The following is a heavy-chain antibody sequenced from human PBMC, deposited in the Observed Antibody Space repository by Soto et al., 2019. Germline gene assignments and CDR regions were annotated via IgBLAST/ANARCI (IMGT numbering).Heavy chain of an antibody. CDR3: AREGSSSWYLDWFDP. D-gene: IGHD6-13*01. CDR2: IIPILGIA. CDR1: GGTFSSYT. Sequence: SVKVSCKASGGTFSSYTISWVRQAPGQGLEWMGRIIPILGIANYAQKFQGRVTITADKSTSTAYMELSSLRSEDTAVYYCAREGSSSWYLDWFDPWGQGTLVTVSS. V-gene: IGHV1-69*04. J-gene: IGHJ5*02.